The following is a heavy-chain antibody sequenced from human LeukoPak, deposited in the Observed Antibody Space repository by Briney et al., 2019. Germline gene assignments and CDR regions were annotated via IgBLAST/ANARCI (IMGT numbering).Heavy chain of an antibody. J-gene: IGHJ4*02. CDR2: TYYRSKWYN. V-gene: IGHV6-1*01. CDR1: GDNVSSNSAA. Sequence: SQTLSLTCAISGDNVSSNSAAWSWIRQSPSRGLEWLGRTYYRSKWYNDYAVSVKSRITINPDTSKNQFSLQLNSVTPEDTAVYYCAREDDSSGYTPRLDYWGQGTLVTVSS. CDR3: AREDDSSGYTPRLDY. D-gene: IGHD3-22*01.